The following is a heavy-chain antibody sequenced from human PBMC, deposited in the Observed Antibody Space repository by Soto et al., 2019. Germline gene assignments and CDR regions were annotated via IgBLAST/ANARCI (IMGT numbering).Heavy chain of an antibody. CDR1: GGSFSGYY. V-gene: IGHV4-34*01. CDR2: INHSGST. D-gene: IGHD4-17*01. J-gene: IGHJ5*02. Sequence: SETLSLTCAVYGGSFSGYYWSWIRQPPGKGLEWIGEINHSGSTNYNPSLKSRVIISVDRSKNQFSLKVSSVTAADTAVYYCARETYGDYVGYFDPWGQGTLVPVSS. CDR3: ARETYGDYVGYFDP.